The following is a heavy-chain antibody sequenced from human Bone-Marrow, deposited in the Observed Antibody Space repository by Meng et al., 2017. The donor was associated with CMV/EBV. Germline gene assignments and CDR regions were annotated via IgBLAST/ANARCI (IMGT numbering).Heavy chain of an antibody. CDR3: ARVVPAAIGGWY. CDR1: GFTFSNYA. D-gene: IGHD2-2*01. V-gene: IGHV3-23*01. J-gene: IGHJ4*02. Sequence: GGSLRLSCAASGFTFSNYAMSWVRQAPGKGLEWVSAISGSGGGTYYADSVKGRFTISRDNSKNTLYLQMNILRAEDTAVYYCARVVPAAIGGWYWGQGTLVTVSS. CDR2: ISGSGGGT.